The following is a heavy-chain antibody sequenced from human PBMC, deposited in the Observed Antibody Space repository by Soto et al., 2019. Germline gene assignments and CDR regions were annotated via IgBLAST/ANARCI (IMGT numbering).Heavy chain of an antibody. CDR2: IYYSGST. CDR1: GGSISSYY. V-gene: IGHV4-59*08. Sequence: SETLSLTCTVSGGSISSYYWSWIRQPPGKGLEWIGYIYYSGSTNHNPSLKSRVTISVDTSKNQFSLKLSSVTAADTAVYYCARQGSGWFDPWGQGTLVTVSS. CDR3: ARQGSGWFDP. J-gene: IGHJ5*02. D-gene: IGHD3-10*01.